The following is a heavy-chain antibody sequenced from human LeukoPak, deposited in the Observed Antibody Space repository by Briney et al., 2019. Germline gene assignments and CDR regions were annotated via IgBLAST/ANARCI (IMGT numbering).Heavy chain of an antibody. Sequence: ASVRVSCKASGNTFTSFHIHWVRQAPGQGLEYMGIIKVYGDTTIYAQRFQGRITMTRDTSTSTVYMELSSLNSEDTAVYYCARESPSTFYFDYWGQGTLVTVSS. V-gene: IGHV1-46*01. D-gene: IGHD1-1*01. J-gene: IGHJ4*02. CDR2: IKVYGDTT. CDR3: ARESPSTFYFDY. CDR1: GNTFTSFH.